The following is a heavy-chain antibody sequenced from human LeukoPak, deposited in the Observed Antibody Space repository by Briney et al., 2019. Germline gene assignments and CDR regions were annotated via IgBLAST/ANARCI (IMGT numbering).Heavy chain of an antibody. V-gene: IGHV3-21*01. CDR3: ARADWGSSWFFDY. Sequence: GGSLRLSCAASGFTFSGYSMNWVRQAPEKGLEWVSSISGSSSYMYYADSVRGRFTISRDNAKNSLYLQMNSLRDEDTAVYYCARADWGSSWFFDYWGQGTLVTVSS. CDR1: GFTFSGYS. J-gene: IGHJ4*02. CDR2: ISGSSSYM. D-gene: IGHD6-13*01.